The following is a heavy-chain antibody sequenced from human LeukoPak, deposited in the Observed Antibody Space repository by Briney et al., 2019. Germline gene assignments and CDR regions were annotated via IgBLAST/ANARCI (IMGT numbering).Heavy chain of an antibody. CDR3: AEGGSYFDY. J-gene: IGHJ4*02. CDR1: GFTFSSYW. CDR2: IKQDGSER. V-gene: IGHV3-7*03. D-gene: IGHD2-15*01. Sequence: GGSLRLSCAVSGFTFSSYWMSWVRQAPGKALEWVANIKQDGSERSYVDSVKGRFTISRDNAKNSLYLQMNSLRAEDTAMYYCAEGGSYFDYWGQGTLVTVSS.